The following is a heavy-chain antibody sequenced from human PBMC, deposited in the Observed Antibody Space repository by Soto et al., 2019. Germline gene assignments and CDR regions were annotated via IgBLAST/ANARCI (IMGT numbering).Heavy chain of an antibody. CDR2: VAYDGSKT. CDR3: ARWFGGSRYDNWGKYDT. V-gene: IGHV3-30*03. J-gene: IGHJ5*02. Sequence: QVQLVESGGGGVQPGRSLRLTCAASGFTFSSNGMHWVRQAPGKGLEWVAVVAYDGSKTYYGDSVRGRFTISRDNSENTRYLQMNGLRAEDTAVYYCARWFGGSRYDNWGKYDTWGQGTLVTVSS. CDR1: GFTFSSNG. D-gene: IGHD3-10*01.